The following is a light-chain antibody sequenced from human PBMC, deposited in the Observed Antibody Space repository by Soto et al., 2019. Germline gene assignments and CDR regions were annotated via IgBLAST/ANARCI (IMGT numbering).Light chain of an antibody. Sequence: AIQMTQSPSSLSASVGGGVTITFRASQDISDDVGWYQQTPGKAPKLLISGASRLQSGVPSRFSGSGSGAAFTLTITSLRPEDSATYYCLQNHNYPRTFGQGTKVDI. J-gene: IGKJ1*01. CDR2: GAS. CDR1: QDISDD. V-gene: IGKV1-6*01. CDR3: LQNHNYPRT.